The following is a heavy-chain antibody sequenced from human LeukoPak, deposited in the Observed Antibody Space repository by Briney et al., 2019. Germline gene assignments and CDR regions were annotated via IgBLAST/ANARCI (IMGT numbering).Heavy chain of an antibody. CDR2: INAGNGNT. D-gene: IGHD3-10*01. V-gene: IGHV1-3*01. CDR3: ARALGDYGSANAFDI. CDR1: GYTFTSYA. Sequence: GASVKVSCKASGYTFTSYAMYWVRQAPGQRLEWMGWINAGNGNTKYSQKFQGRVTITKDTSASTAYMELSSLRSEDTAVYYCARALGDYGSANAFDIWGQGTMVTVSS. J-gene: IGHJ3*02.